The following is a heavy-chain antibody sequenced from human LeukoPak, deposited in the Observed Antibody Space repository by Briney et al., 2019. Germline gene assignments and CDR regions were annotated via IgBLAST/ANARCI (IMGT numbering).Heavy chain of an antibody. CDR1: GFAFSSYA. V-gene: IGHV3-64*04. D-gene: IGHD3-9*01. CDR3: ARDPPTELRYFDWATTSG. Sequence: GGSLRLSCSASGFAFSSYAMHLVRQAPGRGLEYVSTISSNGRNTYYSASVKGRITLSRDNSKNTLSLQMNSLRPDDTAVYYCARDPPTELRYFDWATTSGGGQGTLVTVSS. CDR2: ISSNGRNT. J-gene: IGHJ4*02.